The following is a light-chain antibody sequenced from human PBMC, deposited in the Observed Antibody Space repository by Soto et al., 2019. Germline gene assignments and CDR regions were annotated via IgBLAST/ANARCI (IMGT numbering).Light chain of an antibody. CDR3: CSYAGSDALV. V-gene: IGLV1-40*01. Sequence: QSVLTQPPSVSGAPGQRVTISCTGSSSNIGAGYDVHWYQQHPGEAPKLVMYDVAQRPAGVSDRLSGDKSGKTASLTISGLQADDEATYYCCSYAGSDALVFGSGTKLTVL. J-gene: IGLJ1*01. CDR2: DVA. CDR1: SSNIGAGYD.